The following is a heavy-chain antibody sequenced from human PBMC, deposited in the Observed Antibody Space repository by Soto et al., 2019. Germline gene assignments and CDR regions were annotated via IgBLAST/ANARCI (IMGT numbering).Heavy chain of an antibody. V-gene: IGHV4-59*01. Sequence: SETLSLTCTVSGGSISSYYWSWIRQPPGKGLEWIGYIYYSGSTNYNPSLKSRVTISVDTSKNQFSLKLSSVTAADTAVYYCARGYYYDSSGIDYWGQGTLVTVSS. CDR1: GGSISSYY. CDR2: IYYSGST. D-gene: IGHD3-22*01. J-gene: IGHJ4*02. CDR3: ARGYYYDSSGIDY.